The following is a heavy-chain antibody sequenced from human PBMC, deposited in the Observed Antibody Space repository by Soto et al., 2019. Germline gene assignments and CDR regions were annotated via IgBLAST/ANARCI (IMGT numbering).Heavy chain of an antibody. V-gene: IGHV3-48*01. D-gene: IGHD6-13*01. CDR2: ISSSRSTK. Sequence: GGSLRLSCAASGFTFSSYAMSWVRQAPGKGLEWVSYISSSRSTKYYADSVKGRLTISRDNAKNSLYLQMNSLRAEDTAVYYCARAIGSEQQLALDYWGQGTLVTVPQ. J-gene: IGHJ4*02. CDR1: GFTFSSYA. CDR3: ARAIGSEQQLALDY.